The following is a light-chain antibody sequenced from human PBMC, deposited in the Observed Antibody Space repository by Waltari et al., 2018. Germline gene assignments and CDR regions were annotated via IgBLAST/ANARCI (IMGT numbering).Light chain of an antibody. J-gene: IGLJ2*01. CDR2: DVS. V-gene: IGLV2-14*01. CDR3: SSYTSSSSVV. Sequence: QSALTQPASASESPGQSITISCTGTSSYAGGSNYVSWYQQHPGKAPKRMFYDVSKRPSGVSNRFSGSKSGNTASLTISGLQAEDEADYYCSSYTSSSSVVFGGGTKLTVL. CDR1: SSYAGGSNY.